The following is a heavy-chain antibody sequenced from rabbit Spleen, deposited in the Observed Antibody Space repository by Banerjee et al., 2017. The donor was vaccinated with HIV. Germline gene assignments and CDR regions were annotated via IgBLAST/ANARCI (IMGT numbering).Heavy chain of an antibody. J-gene: IGHJ6*01. Sequence: QEQLVESGGGLVKPEGSLTLTCKASGFSFSDRDVMCWVRQAPGKGLQWIACINAYTGKPVYATWAKGRFTCSKTSSTTVTLQMTSLTVADTATYFCARDTGSSFSSYGMDLWGPGTLVTVS. CDR2: INAYTGKP. CDR3: ARDTGSSFSSYGMDL. CDR1: GFSFSDRDV. V-gene: IGHV1S45*01. D-gene: IGHD8-1*01.